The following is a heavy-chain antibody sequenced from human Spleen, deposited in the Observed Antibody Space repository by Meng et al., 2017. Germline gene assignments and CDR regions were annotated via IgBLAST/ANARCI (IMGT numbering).Heavy chain of an antibody. D-gene: IGHD6-19*01. V-gene: IGHV3-30*04. CDR2: ISYDGNNP. Sequence: GESLKISCAASGFTFSNYAIHWVRQAPGKGLQWVAIISYDGNNPYYADSVKGRSTISRDNSKNSLYLQMSSLRPEDTAMYYCARGRVAGAGYCYGMDVWGQGTTVTVSS. J-gene: IGHJ6*02. CDR3: ARGRVAGAGYCYGMDV. CDR1: GFTFSNYA.